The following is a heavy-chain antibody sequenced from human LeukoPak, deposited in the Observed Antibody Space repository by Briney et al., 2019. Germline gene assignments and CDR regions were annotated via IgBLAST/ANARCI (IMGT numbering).Heavy chain of an antibody. CDR3: ARDLGYCSSTSCYPWFDP. J-gene: IGHJ5*02. Sequence: SETLSLTCTVSGGSISSYYWSWIRQPPGKGLEWIGYIYYSGSTNYNPSLKSRVTISVDTSKNQFSLKLSSVTAADTAVYYCARDLGYCSSTSCYPWFDPWGQGTLLTVSS. CDR2: IYYSGST. V-gene: IGHV4-59*01. D-gene: IGHD2-2*01. CDR1: GGSISSYY.